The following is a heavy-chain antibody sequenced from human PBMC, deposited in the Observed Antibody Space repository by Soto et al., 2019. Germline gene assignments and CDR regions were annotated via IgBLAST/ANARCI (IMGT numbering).Heavy chain of an antibody. CDR2: IYYSGST. V-gene: IGHV4-30-4*01. CDR3: ARATVTTRYYGMDV. J-gene: IGHJ6*02. CDR1: GGSISSGDYY. Sequence: LCGGSISSGDYYWSWIRQPPGKGLEWIGYIYYSGSTYYNPSLKSRVTISVDTSKNQFSLKLSSVTAADTAVYYCARATVTTRYYGMDVWGQGTTVTVSS. D-gene: IGHD4-17*01.